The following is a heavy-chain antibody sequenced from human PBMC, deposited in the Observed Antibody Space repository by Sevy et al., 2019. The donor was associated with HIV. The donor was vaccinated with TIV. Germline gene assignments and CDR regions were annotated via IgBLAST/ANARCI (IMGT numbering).Heavy chain of an antibody. CDR3: AGGPYDSSSWYYFDC. CDR1: GGSSGTSSYF. Sequence: SETLSLTCSVSGGSSGTSSYFWGWIRQPPGKGLEWIGSIYYSGSTYYNPSLKSRVTISVDMSKSQFSLKLTSVTAADTAVYYCAGGPYDSSSWYYFDCWGQGTLVTVSS. D-gene: IGHD6-13*01. V-gene: IGHV4-39*01. J-gene: IGHJ4*02. CDR2: IYYSGST.